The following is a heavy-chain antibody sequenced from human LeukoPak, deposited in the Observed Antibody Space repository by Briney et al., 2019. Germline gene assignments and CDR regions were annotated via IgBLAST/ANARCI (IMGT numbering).Heavy chain of an antibody. J-gene: IGHJ3*02. Sequence: GGSLRLSCAASGFTFSSYAMHWVRQAPGKGLEWVAVISYDGSNKYYADSVKGRFTISRDNSKNTLYLQMNSLRAEDTAVYYCAREYYYDSQWAFDIWGQGTKVTVSP. CDR3: AREYYYDSQWAFDI. D-gene: IGHD3-22*01. CDR2: ISYDGSNK. CDR1: GFTFSSYA. V-gene: IGHV3-30-3*01.